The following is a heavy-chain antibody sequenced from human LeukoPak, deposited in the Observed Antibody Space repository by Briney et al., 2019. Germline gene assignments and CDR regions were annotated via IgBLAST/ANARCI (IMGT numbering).Heavy chain of an antibody. CDR1: GGSFSGYY. D-gene: IGHD6-13*01. CDR3: ARMRQLVRFDY. V-gene: IGHV4-34*01. J-gene: IGHJ4*02. Sequence: SETLSLTCAVYGGSFSGYYWSWIRQPPGMGLEWIGEINHSGSTNYNPSLKSRVTISVDTSKNQFSLKLSSVTAADTAVYYCARMRQLVRFDYWGQGTLVTVSS. CDR2: INHSGST.